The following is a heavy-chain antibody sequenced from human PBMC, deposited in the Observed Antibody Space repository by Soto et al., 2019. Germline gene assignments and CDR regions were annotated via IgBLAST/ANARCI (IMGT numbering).Heavy chain of an antibody. J-gene: IGHJ4*02. CDR2: IYPGDSDT. Sequence: PGESLKISCKGFGYSFTSYWLGWVRHMPGKGLEWMGIIYPGDSDTRYSPSFQGQVTISADKSINTAYLQWNSLKASDTAMYYCARHVLGATDYFDYWGPGTLVTVSS. CDR1: GYSFTSYW. V-gene: IGHV5-51*01. D-gene: IGHD1-26*01. CDR3: ARHVLGATDYFDY.